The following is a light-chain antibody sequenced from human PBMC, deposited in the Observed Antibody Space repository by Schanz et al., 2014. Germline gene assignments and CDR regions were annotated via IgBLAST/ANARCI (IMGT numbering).Light chain of an antibody. CDR2: DVT. Sequence: QSALTQPPSASGSPGQSVIISCTGTSSDVGGYNYVSWYQHHPGKAPKLLIYDVTKRPSGVPDRFSGSKSGNTASLTVSGLQAEDEADYYCSSNGGVNIYVFGTGTKLTVL. J-gene: IGLJ1*01. CDR1: SSDVGGYNY. V-gene: IGLV2-8*01. CDR3: SSNGGVNIYV.